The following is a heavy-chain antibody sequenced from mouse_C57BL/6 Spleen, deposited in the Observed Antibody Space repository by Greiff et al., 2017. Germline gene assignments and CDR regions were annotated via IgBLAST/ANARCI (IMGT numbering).Heavy chain of an antibody. CDR1: GYAFSSYW. J-gene: IGHJ2*01. D-gene: IGHD2-2*01. CDR3: ARAQIYYGYDVGHFFDY. Sequence: VQLKESGPELVKPGASVKISCKASGYAFSSYWMNWVKQRPGKGLEWIGRIYPGDGDTNYNGKFKGKATLTADKSSSTAYMQLSSLTSEDSAVYFCARAQIYYGYDVGHFFDYWGQGTPLTVSS. V-gene: IGHV1-82*01. CDR2: IYPGDGDT.